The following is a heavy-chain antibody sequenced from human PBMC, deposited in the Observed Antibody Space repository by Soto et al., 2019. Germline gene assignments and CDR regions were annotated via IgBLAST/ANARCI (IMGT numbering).Heavy chain of an antibody. J-gene: IGHJ2*01. V-gene: IGHV1-69*12. D-gene: IGHD5-12*01. Sequence: QVQLVQSGAEVKKPGSSVTVSCKASGGTFSSYTISWVRQAPGQGLEWMGGIIPIFGTANYAQKFQGRVTIXXDXSXXTAYLELRRLRAEDTAVYYCARGNHRWLQLWYFDLWGRGILVTVSS. CDR2: IIPIFGTA. CDR1: GGTFSSYT. CDR3: ARGNHRWLQLWYFDL.